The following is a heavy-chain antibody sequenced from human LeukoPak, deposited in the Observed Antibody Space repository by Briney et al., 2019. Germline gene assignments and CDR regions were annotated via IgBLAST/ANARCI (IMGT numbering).Heavy chain of an antibody. J-gene: IGHJ6*03. Sequence: GGSLRLSCAASGFSVINHFMHWVRQAPGEGLQWVSTINGAGVTYYAVSVEGRFTISRDTVKNTFSLQMNNLRADDTAVYFCARRGVQGFMDVWGKGTTVTVSS. CDR3: ARRGVQGFMDV. V-gene: IGHV3-53*01. CDR2: INGAGVT. CDR1: GFSVINHF. D-gene: IGHD1-26*01.